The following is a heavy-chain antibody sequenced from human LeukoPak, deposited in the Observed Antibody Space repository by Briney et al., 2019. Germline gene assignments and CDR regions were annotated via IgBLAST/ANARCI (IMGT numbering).Heavy chain of an antibody. J-gene: IGHJ4*02. D-gene: IGHD1-26*01. V-gene: IGHV3-73*01. CDR1: GFTFSGSA. Sequence: GGSLRLSCAASGFTFSGSAIHWVRQASGKGLEWVGRIRSKANSYATEYAASGKGRFTISRDDQEKTAYLQMNSLEIEDTAVYYCTRMGSGRSVDYWGKGTLVTVSS. CDR2: IRSKANSYAT. CDR3: TRMGSGRSVDY.